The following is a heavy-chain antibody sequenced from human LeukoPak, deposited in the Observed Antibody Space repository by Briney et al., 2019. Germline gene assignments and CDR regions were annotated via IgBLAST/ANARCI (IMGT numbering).Heavy chain of an antibody. CDR1: GGSISSYY. CDR3: ARGENFFWSGYYLTASNWFDP. V-gene: IGHV4-59*12. D-gene: IGHD3-3*01. Sequence: SETLSLTCTVSGGSISSYYWSWIRQPPGKGLEWIGYIYYSGSTNYNPSLKSRVTISVDTSKNQFSLKLSSVTAADTAVYYCARGENFFWSGYYLTASNWFDPWGQGTLVTVSS. J-gene: IGHJ5*02. CDR2: IYYSGST.